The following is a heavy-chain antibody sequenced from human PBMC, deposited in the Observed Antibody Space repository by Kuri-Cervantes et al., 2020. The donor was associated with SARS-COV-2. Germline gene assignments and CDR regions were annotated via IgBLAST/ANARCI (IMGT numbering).Heavy chain of an antibody. V-gene: IGHV1-2*02. CDR3: ARDLRWAAAGKATSVDY. CDR1: GYTFTGYY. D-gene: IGHD6-13*01. J-gene: IGHJ4*02. CDR2: INPNSGGT. Sequence: SVKVSCKASGYTFTGYYIHWVRQAPGQGLEWMGWINPNSGGTSYAQKFQGRVTMTRDTSISTAYMELSRLRSDDTAVYYCARDLRWAAAGKATSVDYWGQGTLVTVSS.